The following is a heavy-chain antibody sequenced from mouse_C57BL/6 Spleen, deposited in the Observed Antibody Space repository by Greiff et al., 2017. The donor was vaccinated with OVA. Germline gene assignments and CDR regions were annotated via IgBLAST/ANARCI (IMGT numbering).Heavy chain of an antibody. V-gene: IGHV6-3*01. Sequence: EVKVEESGGGLVQPGGSMKLSCVASGFTFSNYWMNWVRQSPEKGLEWVAQISLKSDNYETHYAESGKGRFTISRDDSKSSVHLQMNNLRAEDTEIYYCTGGIYYYGSSPSWFAYWGQGTLVTVSA. CDR2: ISLKSDNYET. CDR3: TGGIYYYGSSPSWFAY. CDR1: GFTFSNYW. D-gene: IGHD1-1*01. J-gene: IGHJ3*01.